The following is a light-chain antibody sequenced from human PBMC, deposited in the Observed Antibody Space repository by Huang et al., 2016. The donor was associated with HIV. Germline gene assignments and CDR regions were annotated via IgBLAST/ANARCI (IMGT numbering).Light chain of an antibody. V-gene: IGKV3-11*01. CDR1: QSVFTY. CDR3: QQRSAWPRT. CDR2: DAS. J-gene: IGKJ2*01. Sequence: EIVLTQSPAILSLSPGESATLSCTTSQSVFTYLAWYQQRPGQAPRLLIYDASNRATGIPARFSGSGSETDFTLTISSLEPEDFAIYYCQQRSAWPRTFGQGTKLEI.